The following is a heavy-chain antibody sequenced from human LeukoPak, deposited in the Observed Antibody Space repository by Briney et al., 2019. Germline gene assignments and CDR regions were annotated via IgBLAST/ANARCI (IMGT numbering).Heavy chain of an antibody. CDR3: AKDIAAPKPYYFDY. J-gene: IGHJ4*02. V-gene: IGHV3-23*01. CDR1: GFTFSSYT. D-gene: IGHD6-13*01. Sequence: GGSLRLSCAASGFTFSSYTMNWVRQPPGKGLEWVSVMSGSGGSTYYADSVKGRFTISRDNSKNTTYLQMNSLRADDTAVYYCAKDIAAPKPYYFDYWGQGTLFTVSS. CDR2: MSGSGGST.